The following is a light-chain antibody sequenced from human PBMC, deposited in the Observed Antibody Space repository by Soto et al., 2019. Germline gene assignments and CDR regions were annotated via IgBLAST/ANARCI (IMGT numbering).Light chain of an antibody. V-gene: IGKV3-15*01. CDR2: GAS. CDR3: QQYDSWPRT. CDR1: QSVSSD. Sequence: EVVVTQSTANLSVSPVERATLSCGASQSVSSDLAWYHQKPGQAPRLLTYGASTRATGIPARFSGSGSGTEVTLIFNCLQSEDFAVYSWQQYDSWPRTFAQGPKLDI. J-gene: IGKJ1*01.